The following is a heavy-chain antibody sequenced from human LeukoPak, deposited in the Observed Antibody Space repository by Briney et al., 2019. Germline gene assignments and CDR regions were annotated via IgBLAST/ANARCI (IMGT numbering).Heavy chain of an antibody. D-gene: IGHD5-18*01. CDR3: ARVRPCSYGPGRWYYYYYMDV. V-gene: IGHV3-53*01. Sequence: GRSLRLSCAASGFTVSSNYMSWVRPAPGKVLEWVSVIYSGGSTYYADSVKGRFTISRDNYKNTLYLQMNSLRAEDTAVYYCARVRPCSYGPGRWYYYYYMDVWGKGTTVTISS. J-gene: IGHJ6*03. CDR1: GFTVSSNY. CDR2: IYSGGST.